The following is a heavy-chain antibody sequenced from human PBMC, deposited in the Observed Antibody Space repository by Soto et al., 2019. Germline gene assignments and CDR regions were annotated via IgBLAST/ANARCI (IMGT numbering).Heavy chain of an antibody. CDR2: ISSSSSYI. Sequence: GGSLRLSCAASGFTFSSYSMNWVRQAPGKGLEWVSSISSSSSYIYYADSVKGRFTISRDNAKNSLYLQMNSLRAEDTAVYYCASDVAWRDSTIYYFDYWGQGTLVTVSS. V-gene: IGHV3-21*01. CDR3: ASDVAWRDSTIYYFDY. CDR1: GFTFSSYS. D-gene: IGHD2-21*01. J-gene: IGHJ4*02.